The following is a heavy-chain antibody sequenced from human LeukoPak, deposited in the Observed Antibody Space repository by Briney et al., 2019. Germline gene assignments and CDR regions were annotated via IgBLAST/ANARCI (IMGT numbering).Heavy chain of an antibody. V-gene: IGHV4-39*01. J-gene: IGHJ4*02. CDR1: GGSISSSSYY. CDR2: IYYSGST. D-gene: IGHD3-3*01. Sequence: SETLSLTCTVSGGSISSSSYYWGWIRQPPGKGLEWIGTIYYSGSTYYNPPLKSRVTISVDTSKNQFSLKLSSVTAADTAVYYCARSTYHDFWSGYYTGFLVDYWGRGTLVTVSS. CDR3: ARSTYHDFWSGYYTGFLVDY.